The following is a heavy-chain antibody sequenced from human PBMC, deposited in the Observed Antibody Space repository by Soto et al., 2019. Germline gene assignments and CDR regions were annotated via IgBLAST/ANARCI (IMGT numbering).Heavy chain of an antibody. D-gene: IGHD3-3*01. CDR1: GGSISSCY. Sequence: SETLSLTCTVSGGSISSCYWSWIRQPPGKGLEWIGYIYYSGSTNYNPSLKSRVTISVDTSKNQFSLKLSSVTAADTAVYYCARMGYYDFWSGYYYDYWGQGTLVTVSS. CDR3: ARMGYYDFWSGYYYDY. V-gene: IGHV4-59*01. J-gene: IGHJ4*02. CDR2: IYYSGST.